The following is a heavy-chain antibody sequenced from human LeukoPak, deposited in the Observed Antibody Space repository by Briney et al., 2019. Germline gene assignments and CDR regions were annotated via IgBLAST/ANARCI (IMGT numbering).Heavy chain of an antibody. D-gene: IGHD2-15*01. Sequence: GGSLRLSCAASGFTFSDYFMNWVRQAPGKGLEWVSSISRSSSYIYYADSVKGRFTISRDNAKNSLYLQMNRLRAEDTAVYYCARHLEVEGIGPTLWGQGTLVTVSS. CDR2: ISRSSSYI. CDR1: GFTFSDYF. J-gene: IGHJ4*02. CDR3: ARHLEVEGIGPTL. V-gene: IGHV3-21*01.